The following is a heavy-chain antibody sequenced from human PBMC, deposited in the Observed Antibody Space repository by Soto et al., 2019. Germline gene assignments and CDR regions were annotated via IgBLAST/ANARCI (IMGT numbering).Heavy chain of an antibody. J-gene: IGHJ6*02. CDR3: ARGSGVVIIPYYYYAMDV. CDR1: GYTFTSYA. CDR2: VNAGNGNT. D-gene: IGHD3-3*01. V-gene: IGHV1-3*01. Sequence: ASVKVSCKASGYTFTSYAMHWVRQAPGQRLEWMGWVNAGNGNTKYSQKFQGRVTITRDTSASTAYMELSSLRSEDTAVYYCARGSGVVIIPYYYYAMDVWGQGTTVTVSS.